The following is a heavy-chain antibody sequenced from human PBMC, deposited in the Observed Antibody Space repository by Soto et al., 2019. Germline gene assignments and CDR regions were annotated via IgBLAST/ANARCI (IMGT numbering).Heavy chain of an antibody. CDR2: IFHSGTT. J-gene: IGHJ4*02. D-gene: IGHD3-22*01. CDR1: VYSISTGYH. CDR3: ARPTYDSIDY. Sequence: PAETLSLTCAVSVYSISTGYHWGGLRQPPGKGLEWIGNIFHSGTTYYNSSLKSRVTISVDTSKNQFSLKLSSVTAADTAVYYCARPTYDSIDYWGQGTLVTVSS. V-gene: IGHV4-38-2*01.